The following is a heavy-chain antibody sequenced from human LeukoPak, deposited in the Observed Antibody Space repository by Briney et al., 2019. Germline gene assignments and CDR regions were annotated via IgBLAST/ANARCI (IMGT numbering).Heavy chain of an antibody. Sequence: AGGSLRLSCAASGVTLRSYAMTWIRQAPGKGLQWVSVISGDGESTYYADSVRGRFTISRDNSKNTLYLQMNSLRAEDTAVYYCARDHEWGRAYFDYWGQGTLVTVSS. D-gene: IGHD1-26*01. CDR1: GVTLRSYA. CDR2: ISGDGEST. J-gene: IGHJ4*02. CDR3: ARDHEWGRAYFDY. V-gene: IGHV3-23*01.